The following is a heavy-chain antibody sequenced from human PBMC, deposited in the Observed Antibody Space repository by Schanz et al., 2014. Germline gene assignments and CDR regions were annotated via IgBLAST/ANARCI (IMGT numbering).Heavy chain of an antibody. Sequence: EVQLVESGGGLVQPGGSLRLSCAASGFTFSSYSMNWVRQAPGKGLEWVSYISSSSSTIYYADSVKGRFTISRDNAKISLYLPTNSLRDEETALYSCARGGATRYYWGQGTLVTVSS. V-gene: IGHV3-48*02. J-gene: IGHJ4*02. CDR3: ARGGATRYY. D-gene: IGHD1-26*01. CDR1: GFTFSSYS. CDR2: ISSSSSTI.